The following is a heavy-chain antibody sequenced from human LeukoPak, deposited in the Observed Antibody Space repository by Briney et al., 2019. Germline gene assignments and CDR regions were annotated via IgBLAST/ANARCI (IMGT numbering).Heavy chain of an antibody. Sequence: ASVKVSXKASGYTFTGYYMHWVRQAPGQGLEWMGRINPNSGGTNYAQKFQGGVTMTRDTSISTAYMELSRLRSDDTAVYYCARGLLHWNYYDSSGSAEISCWGQGTLVTVSS. V-gene: IGHV1-2*06. CDR3: ARGLLHWNYYDSSGSAEISC. CDR1: GYTFTGYY. CDR2: INPNSGGT. D-gene: IGHD3-22*01. J-gene: IGHJ4*02.